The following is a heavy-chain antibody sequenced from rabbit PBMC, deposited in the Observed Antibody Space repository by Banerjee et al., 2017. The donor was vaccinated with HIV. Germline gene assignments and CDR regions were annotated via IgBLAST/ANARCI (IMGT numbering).Heavy chain of an antibody. Sequence: QSLEESGGDLVKPGASLTLTCTASGLDFSSNAMCWVRQAPGKGLEWIACIDTGSSGYTYYASWAKGRFTISKTSSTTVTLQMTSLTAADTATYFCARDRGITGYAYATYYFNLWGPGTLVTVS. D-gene: IGHD6-1*01. V-gene: IGHV1S40*01. CDR2: IDTGSSGYT. CDR3: ARDRGITGYAYATYYFNL. CDR1: GLDFSSNA. J-gene: IGHJ4*01.